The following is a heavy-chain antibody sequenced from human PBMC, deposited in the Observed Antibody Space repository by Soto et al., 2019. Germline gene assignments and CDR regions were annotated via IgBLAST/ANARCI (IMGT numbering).Heavy chain of an antibody. V-gene: IGHV1-24*01. CDR1: GYTLTELS. CDR2: FDPEDGET. CDR3: ATDAARAASYYYYHGMDV. J-gene: IGHJ6*02. Sequence: ASVKVSCKVSGYTLTELSMRWVRQAPGKGLEWMGGFDPEDGETIYAQKFQGRVTMTEDTSTDTAYMELSSLRSEDTAVYYCATDAARAASYYYYHGMDVWGQGTTVTVSS. D-gene: IGHD2-15*01.